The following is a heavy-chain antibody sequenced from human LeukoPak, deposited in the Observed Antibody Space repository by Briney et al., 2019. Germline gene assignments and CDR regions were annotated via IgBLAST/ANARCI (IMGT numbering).Heavy chain of an antibody. V-gene: IGHV4-34*01. D-gene: IGHD2-15*01. CDR1: GGSFSGYY. CDR2: INHSGST. CDR3: AREVAGRRYDAFDI. J-gene: IGHJ3*02. Sequence: SETLSLTCAVYGGSFSGYYWSWIRQPPGKGLEWIGEINHSGSTNYNPSLQSRVTMSVDTSKNQFSLKLSSVTAADTAVYYCAREVAGRRYDAFDIWGQGTMVTVSS.